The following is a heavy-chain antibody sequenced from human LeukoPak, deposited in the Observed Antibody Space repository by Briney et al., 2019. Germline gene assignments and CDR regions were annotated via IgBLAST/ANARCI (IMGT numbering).Heavy chain of an antibody. D-gene: IGHD1-1*01. V-gene: IGHV1-58*02. CDR1: GFTSTTST. J-gene: IGHJ3*02. CDR3: ASDQPRYPDAFDI. CDR2: IVFGSVET. Sequence: VKFSCKASGFTSTTSTTQWVRQARGQRLEWLGWIVFGSVETNHAEKFQERVTITRDMSTSTVYMELSSLRSDDTAVYYCASDQPRYPDAFDIWGQGTMVTVSS.